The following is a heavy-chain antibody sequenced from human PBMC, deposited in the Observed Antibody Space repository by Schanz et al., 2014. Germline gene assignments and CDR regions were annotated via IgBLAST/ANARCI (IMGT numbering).Heavy chain of an antibody. CDR3: AKRRFGELSAFDI. J-gene: IGHJ3*02. V-gene: IGHV3-23*01. CDR2: ISGGGGTT. Sequence: EVQLLESGGGLVQPGGSLRLSCAASGFTFSSYAMSWVRQAPGKGLEWVSAISGGGGTTYYADSVKGRFTISRDNSKKTLYLQMNSLRAEDTAVYYCAKRRFGELSAFDIWGQGTMVTVSS. D-gene: IGHD3-10*01. CDR1: GFTFSSYA.